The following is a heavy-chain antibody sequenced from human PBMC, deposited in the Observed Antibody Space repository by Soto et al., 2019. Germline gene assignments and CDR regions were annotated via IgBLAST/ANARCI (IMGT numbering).Heavy chain of an antibody. V-gene: IGHV1-69*01. J-gene: IGHJ4*02. CDR3: ARDGYCSGGSCYHGDY. D-gene: IGHD2-15*01. CDR2: IIPIFGTA. CDR1: GGTFSSYA. Sequence: QVQLVQSGAEVKKPGSSVKVSCKASGGTFSSYAISWVRQAPGKGLEWMGGIIPIFGTANYAQKFQGRVTITADESTSTAYMELSSLRSEDTAVYYCARDGYCSGGSCYHGDYWGQGTLVTVSS.